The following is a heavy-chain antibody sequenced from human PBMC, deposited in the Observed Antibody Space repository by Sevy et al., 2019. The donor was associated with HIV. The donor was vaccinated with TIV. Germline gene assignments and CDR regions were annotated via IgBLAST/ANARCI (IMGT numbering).Heavy chain of an antibody. Sequence: LSLTCAASGFTFSSYAMHWVRQAPGKGLEWVAVISYDGSNKYYADSVKGRFTISRDNSKNTRYLQMNSLRAEDTAVYYCARVHGQVVPAAKYGMDVWGQGTTVTVSS. D-gene: IGHD2-2*01. CDR2: ISYDGSNK. CDR3: ARVHGQVVPAAKYGMDV. J-gene: IGHJ6*02. V-gene: IGHV3-30-3*01. CDR1: GFTFSSYA.